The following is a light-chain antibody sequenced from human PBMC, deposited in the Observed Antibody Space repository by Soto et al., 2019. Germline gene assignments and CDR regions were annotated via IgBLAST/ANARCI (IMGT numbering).Light chain of an antibody. CDR3: CSYAGSRRLV. CDR1: SSDVGSYKL. V-gene: IGLV2-23*01. Sequence: QSALTQPASVSGSPGQSITISCTGTSSDVGSYKLVSWYQHHPGKAPKLMIYEDSKRPSGVSTRFSGSKSGNTASLTISGLQAEDEADYYCCSYAGSRRLVFGGGTKLTVL. J-gene: IGLJ2*01. CDR2: EDS.